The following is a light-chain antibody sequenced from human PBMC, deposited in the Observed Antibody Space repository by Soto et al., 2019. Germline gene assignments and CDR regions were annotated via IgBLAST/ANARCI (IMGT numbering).Light chain of an antibody. CDR2: RND. CDR1: TSNLGSNF. V-gene: IGLV1-47*01. Sequence: QSVLTQPPSASGTPGQRVTISCSGSTSNLGSNFVYWYQQVPGAAPKLLISRNDQRPSGVPDRFSGSKSGTSACLAISGLRSEDEADYHCAAWDDSLSGVVFGGGTKLTVL. CDR3: AAWDDSLSGVV. J-gene: IGLJ3*02.